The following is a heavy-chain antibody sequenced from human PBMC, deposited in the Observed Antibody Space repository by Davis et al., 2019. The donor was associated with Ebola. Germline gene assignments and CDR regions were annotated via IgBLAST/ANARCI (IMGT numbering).Heavy chain of an antibody. CDR2: ISSSSSTI. V-gene: IGHV3-48*04. CDR3: ARVVLAEGDT. Sequence: GESLKISCAASGFTFSSYSMNWVRQAPGKGLEWVSYISSSSSTIYYADSVKGRFTISRDNDKNSLSLQMNGLRVEDTAVYYCARVVLAEGDTWGQGTLVTVSS. D-gene: IGHD2-8*01. CDR1: GFTFSSYS. J-gene: IGHJ5*02.